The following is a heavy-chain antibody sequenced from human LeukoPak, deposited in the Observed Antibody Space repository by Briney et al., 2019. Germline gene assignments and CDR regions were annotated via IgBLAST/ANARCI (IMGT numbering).Heavy chain of an antibody. Sequence: SETLSLTCTVSGGSISSSSYYWGWIRQPPGKGLEWIGSIYYSGSTYYNPSLKSRVTISVDTSKNQFSLKLSSVTAADTAVYYCARYRGDYLSAFDYWGQGTLVTVSS. J-gene: IGHJ4*02. CDR1: GGSISSSSYY. V-gene: IGHV4-39*01. D-gene: IGHD3-10*01. CDR3: ARYRGDYLSAFDY. CDR2: IYYSGST.